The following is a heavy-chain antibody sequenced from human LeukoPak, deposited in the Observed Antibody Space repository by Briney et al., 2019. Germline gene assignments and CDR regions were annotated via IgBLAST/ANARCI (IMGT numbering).Heavy chain of an antibody. CDR2: IYYSGST. CDR3: ARRGDILTGFPFDY. J-gene: IGHJ4*02. D-gene: IGHD3-9*01. CDR1: GGSISNNNYY. Sequence: SETLSLTCTVSGGSISNNNYYWGWIRQPPGKGLEWIGTIYYSGSTYYNPSLKSRVTISVVTSKNQSSLKLRSVTAADTAVYYCARRGDILTGFPFDYWGQGTLVTVSS. V-gene: IGHV4-39*01.